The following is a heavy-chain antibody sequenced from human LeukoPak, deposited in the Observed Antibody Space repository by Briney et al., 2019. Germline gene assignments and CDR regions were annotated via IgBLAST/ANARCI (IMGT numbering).Heavy chain of an antibody. Sequence: GGSLRLSCAASGFTFDNYAMSWVRQAPGKGLGWVSGIQWNGGSPAYADSVKGRFTISRDNPKNSLYLQMDSLRAEDTALYYCARTVDILTGYYVYHFDHWGQGTLVTVSS. CDR1: GFTFDNYA. D-gene: IGHD3-9*01. J-gene: IGHJ4*02. CDR2: IQWNGGSP. V-gene: IGHV3-20*04. CDR3: ARTVDILTGYYVYHFDH.